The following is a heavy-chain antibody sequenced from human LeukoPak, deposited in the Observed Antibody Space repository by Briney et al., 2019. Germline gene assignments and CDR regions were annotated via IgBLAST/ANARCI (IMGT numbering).Heavy chain of an antibody. V-gene: IGHV1-69*13. D-gene: IGHD3-22*01. CDR3: ARGAPEYYYDSSGYYASYYFDY. CDR2: IIPIFGTA. CDR1: GGTFSSYA. J-gene: IGHJ4*02. Sequence: ASVKVSCKASGGTFSSYATSWVRQAPGQGLEWMGGIIPIFGTANYAQKFQGRVTITADESTSTAYMELSSLRSEDTAVYYCARGAPEYYYDSSGYYASYYFDYWGQGTLVTVSS.